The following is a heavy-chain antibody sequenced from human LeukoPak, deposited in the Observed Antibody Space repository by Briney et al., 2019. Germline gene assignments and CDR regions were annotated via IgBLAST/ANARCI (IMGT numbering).Heavy chain of an antibody. V-gene: IGHV3-23*01. J-gene: IGHJ4*02. Sequence: GGSLRLSCAASGFTFSSYGMSWVRQAPGKGLEWVSAISGSGGSTYYADSVKGRFTISRDNSKNTLYLQMNSLRADDTAVYYCVRDQRSYYYNYWGQGTLVTVSS. CDR1: GFTFSSYG. D-gene: IGHD3-10*01. CDR3: VRDQRSYYYNY. CDR2: ISGSGGST.